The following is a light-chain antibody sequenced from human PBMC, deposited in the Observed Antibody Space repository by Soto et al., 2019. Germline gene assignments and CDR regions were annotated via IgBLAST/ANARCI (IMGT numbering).Light chain of an antibody. CDR3: CSYAGSNTYV. J-gene: IGLJ1*01. CDR1: SSDVGTYNY. V-gene: IGLV2-8*01. CDR2: EVT. Sequence: QSVLTQPPSASGSPGQSVTISCTGTSSDVGTYNYVSWYQQHPGKAPKLMIYEVTKRPSGIPDRFSGSKSGNTASLTVSGLQAEDEADSYCCSYAGSNTYVFGTGTKLTVL.